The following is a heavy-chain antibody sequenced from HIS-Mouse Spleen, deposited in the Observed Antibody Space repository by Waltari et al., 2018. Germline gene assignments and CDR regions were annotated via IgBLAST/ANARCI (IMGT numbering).Heavy chain of an antibody. J-gene: IGHJ2*01. V-gene: IGHV4-39*07. Sequence: QLPLQASGPGLVKPPETLSLTCTVSGCSICTKRYYWGRLRQPPGKGLEWIGSIYYSGSTYYNPSLKSRVTISVDTSKNQFSLKLSSVTAADTAVYYCAREIPYSSSWYDWYFDLWGRGTLVTVSS. D-gene: IGHD6-13*01. CDR3: AREIPYSSSWYDWYFDL. CDR2: IYYSGST. CDR1: GCSICTKRYY.